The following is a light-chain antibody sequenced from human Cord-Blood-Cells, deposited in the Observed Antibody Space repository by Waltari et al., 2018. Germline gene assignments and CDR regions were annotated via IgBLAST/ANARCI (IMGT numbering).Light chain of an antibody. CDR3: QQYGSSPLT. CDR1: QSVSSSY. V-gene: IGKV3-20*01. Sequence: EIVLTQPPGTLSLSPGERATLSRRASQSVSSSYLAWYQQKPGQAPRLLIYGASSRATGIPDRFSGSGSGTDFTLTISRLEPEDFAVYYCQQYGSSPLTFGGGTKVEIK. J-gene: IGKJ4*01. CDR2: GAS.